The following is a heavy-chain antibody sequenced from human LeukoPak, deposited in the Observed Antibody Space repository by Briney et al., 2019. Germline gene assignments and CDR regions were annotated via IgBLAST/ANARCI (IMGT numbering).Heavy chain of an antibody. J-gene: IGHJ4*02. CDR2: ITGSGADT. V-gene: IGHV3-23*01. D-gene: IGHD6-19*01. Sequence: GGSLRLSCAASGFTFSSYSMSWVRQAPGKGLEWVSAITGSGADTYYADSVKGRFTISRDNSKNALYLQMNSLRVEDTAVYYCARESPFSVAGVWGQGTLVTVSS. CDR3: ARESPFSVAGV. CDR1: GFTFSSYS.